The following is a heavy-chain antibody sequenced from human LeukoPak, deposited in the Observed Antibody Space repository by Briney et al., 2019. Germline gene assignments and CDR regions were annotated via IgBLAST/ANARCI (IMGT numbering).Heavy chain of an antibody. J-gene: IGHJ4*02. V-gene: IGHV4-61*01. CDR3: ARAQPPGTLFDY. Sequence: PSETLSLTCTVSGGSVSSGSYYWSWIRQPPGKGLEWIGYIYYSGSTNYNPSLKSRVTISVDTSKNQFSLKLSSVTAADAAVYYCARAQPPGTLFDYWGQGTLVTVSS. CDR2: IYYSGST. CDR1: GGSVSSGSYY.